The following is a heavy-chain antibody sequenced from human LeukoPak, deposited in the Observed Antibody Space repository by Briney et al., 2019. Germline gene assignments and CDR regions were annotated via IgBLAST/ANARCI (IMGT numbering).Heavy chain of an antibody. CDR3: ARDIVLMVYATYFDY. CDR1: GFTFSSYS. Sequence: GSLRLSCAASGFTFSSYSMNWVRQAPGKGLEWVANIKQDGSEIYYVDSVKGRFTISRDNAKNSLYLQMNSLRAEDTAVYYCARDIVLMVYATYFDYWGQGTLVTVSS. D-gene: IGHD2-8*01. J-gene: IGHJ4*02. CDR2: IKQDGSEI. V-gene: IGHV3-7*01.